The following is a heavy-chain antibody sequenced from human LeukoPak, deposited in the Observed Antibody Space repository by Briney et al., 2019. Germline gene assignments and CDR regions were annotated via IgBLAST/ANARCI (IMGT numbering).Heavy chain of an antibody. V-gene: IGHV4-39*02. D-gene: IGHD3-22*01. CDR1: GGSISSSSYY. CDR3: ARENYYDSSGYEP. CDR2: IYYSGST. Sequence: PSETLSLTCTVSGGSISSSSYYWGWIRQPPGKGLEWIGSIYYSGSTYYNPSLKSRVTISVDTSKNQFSLKLSSVTAADTAVYYCARENYYDSSGYEPWGQGTLVTVSS. J-gene: IGHJ4*02.